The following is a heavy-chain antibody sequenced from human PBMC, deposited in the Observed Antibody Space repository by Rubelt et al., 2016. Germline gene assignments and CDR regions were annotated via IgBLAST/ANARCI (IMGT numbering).Heavy chain of an antibody. J-gene: IGHJ4*02. CDR1: GLTVRSNY. CDR3: ARRWYYGSQNSQYHFDY. V-gene: IGHV3-66*04. Sequence: PGGSLRLSCGASGLTVRSNYMSWVRQAPGKGLEWVSMINSAGDTYYAASVKGRFVISRDNYKKTLYLQMSSLRAEDTAVYYCARRWYYGSQNSQYHFDYWGQGTLVTVSS. CDR2: INSAGDT. D-gene: IGHD3-10*01.